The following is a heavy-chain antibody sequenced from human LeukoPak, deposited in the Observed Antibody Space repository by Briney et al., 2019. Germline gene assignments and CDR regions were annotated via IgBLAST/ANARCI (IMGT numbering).Heavy chain of an antibody. V-gene: IGHV4-61*02. Sequence: PSETLSLTCTVSGGSISSGSYYWSWIRQPAGKGLEWIGRIYTSGSTNYNPSLKSRVTISVDTSKNQFSLKLSSVTAADTAVYYCARGVAAAGRDYWGQGTLVTVSS. CDR1: GGSISSGSYY. CDR2: IYTSGST. CDR3: ARGVAAAGRDY. D-gene: IGHD6-13*01. J-gene: IGHJ4*02.